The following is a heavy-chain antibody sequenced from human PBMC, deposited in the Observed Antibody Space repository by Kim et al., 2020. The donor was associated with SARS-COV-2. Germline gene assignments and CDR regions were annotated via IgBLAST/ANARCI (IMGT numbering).Heavy chain of an antibody. J-gene: IGHJ4*02. Sequence: YAVSVKSRKTVNPDTSKNQFSLQLNSVTPEDTAVYYCARDGAVAGTWDYWGQGTLVTVSS. V-gene: IGHV6-1*01. D-gene: IGHD6-19*01. CDR3: ARDGAVAGTWDY.